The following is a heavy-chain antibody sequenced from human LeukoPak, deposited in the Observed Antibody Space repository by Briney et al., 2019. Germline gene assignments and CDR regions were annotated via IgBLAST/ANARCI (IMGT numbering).Heavy chain of an antibody. J-gene: IGHJ4*02. CDR3: ARGCSSTSCYGFDY. V-gene: IGHV3-53*01. Sequence: PGGSLTLSFASSVCTVSSKYINGLRQAPWKGLDGVAVSYSWGRTYYAASVKGRFTISRENQKNTLYLQMNSLRAEDTAVYYCARGCSSTSCYGFDYWGQGTLVTVSS. D-gene: IGHD2-2*01. CDR1: VCTVSSKY. CDR2: SYSWGRT.